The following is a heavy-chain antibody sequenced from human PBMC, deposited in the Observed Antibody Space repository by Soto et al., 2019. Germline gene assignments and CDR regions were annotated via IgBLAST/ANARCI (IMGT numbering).Heavy chain of an antibody. V-gene: IGHV5-51*01. CDR3: ARVASSSSGYYYGMDV. CDR1: GYSFTSYW. D-gene: IGHD6-6*01. CDR2: IYPGDSDT. J-gene: IGHJ6*02. Sequence: GESLKISCKGSGYSFTSYWIGWVRQMPGKGLEWMGIIYPGDSDTGYSPSFQGQVTISADKSNSTAYLQWSSLKDSDTAMYYCARVASSSSGYYYGMDVWGQGTTVTVSS.